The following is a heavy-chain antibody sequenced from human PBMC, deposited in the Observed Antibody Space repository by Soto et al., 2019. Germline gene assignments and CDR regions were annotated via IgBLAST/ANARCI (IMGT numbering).Heavy chain of an antibody. CDR3: TTDSYSTVIGVRLDY. D-gene: IGHD3-16*02. V-gene: IGHV3-15*07. CDR1: GVTFSNAW. CDR2: IKSKTDGGTT. J-gene: IGHJ4*01. Sequence: PGGSLRISCAASGVTFSNAWINWVRQAPGKGLEWVGRIKSKTDGGTTDFAAPVKGRFAISRDDSKDMVYLQMNSLKTEDTGIIYCTTDSYSTVIGVRLDYWVHGTLVTVSS.